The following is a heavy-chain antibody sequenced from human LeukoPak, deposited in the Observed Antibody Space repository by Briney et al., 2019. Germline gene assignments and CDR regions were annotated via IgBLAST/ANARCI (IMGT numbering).Heavy chain of an antibody. CDR2: ISAYNGNT. Sequence: GASVTVSCKASGYTFTSYGISWVRQAPGQGLEWMGWISAYNGNTNYAQNLQGRVTMTTDTSTSTAYMELRSLRSDDTAVYYCARGGDIVVVQAPSWFDPWGQGTLVTVSS. J-gene: IGHJ5*02. V-gene: IGHV1-18*01. CDR1: GYTFTSYG. D-gene: IGHD2-2*01. CDR3: ARGGDIVVVQAPSWFDP.